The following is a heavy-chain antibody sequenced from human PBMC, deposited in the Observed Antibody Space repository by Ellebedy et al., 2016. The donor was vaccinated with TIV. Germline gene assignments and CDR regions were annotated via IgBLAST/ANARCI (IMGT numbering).Heavy chain of an antibody. D-gene: IGHD3-10*01. CDR2: LSPSGCST. CDR1: GFTFSSYA. V-gene: IGHV3-23*01. Sequence: GGSLRLSCGGSGFTFSSYATSWVRQAPGKGLEWVSTLSPSGCSTYYADSVKGRFTVSRDNSKNTVYLQMNSLRAEDTAVYYCAKDRFSRGSLWFGELVRWGQGTLVTVSS. CDR3: AKDRFSRGSLWFGELVR. J-gene: IGHJ4*02.